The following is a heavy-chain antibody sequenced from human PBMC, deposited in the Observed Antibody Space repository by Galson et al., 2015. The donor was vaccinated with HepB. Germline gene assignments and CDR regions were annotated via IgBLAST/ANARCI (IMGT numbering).Heavy chain of an antibody. J-gene: IGHJ6*02. V-gene: IGHV3-33*01. CDR2: IWYDGSNK. D-gene: IGHD6-13*01. CDR3: ARRGYSSSWYGGYGMDV. CDR1: GFTFSSYG. Sequence: LRLSCAASGFTFSSYGMHWVRQAPGKGLEWVAVIWYDGSNKYYADSVKGRFTISRDNSKNTLYLQMNSLRAEDTAVYYCARRGYSSSWYGGYGMDVWGQGTTVTVSS.